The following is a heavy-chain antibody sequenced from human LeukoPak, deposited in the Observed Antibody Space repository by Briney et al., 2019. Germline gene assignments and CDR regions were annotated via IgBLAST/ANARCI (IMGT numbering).Heavy chain of an antibody. CDR3: ARDKYYSHSSSYAFDN. Sequence: GGSLRLSCAASGFTFSSYAMNWVRQAPGKGLEWVSSISGGAGGAAYADSVKGRFTISRDNAKDSLYLQMNSLRAEDTAVYYCARDKYYSHSSSYAFDNWGQGTLVTVSS. CDR1: GFTFSSYA. V-gene: IGHV3-23*01. J-gene: IGHJ4*02. CDR2: ISGGAGGA. D-gene: IGHD3-22*01.